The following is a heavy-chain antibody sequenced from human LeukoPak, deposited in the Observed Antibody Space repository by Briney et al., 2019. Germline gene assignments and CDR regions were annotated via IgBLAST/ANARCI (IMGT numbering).Heavy chain of an antibody. D-gene: IGHD3-16*01. CDR2: IVPNLNAA. V-gene: IGHV1-69*10. CDR1: GGTFSTYG. CDR3: AGVSRGDGFDS. Sequence: GASVKVSCKASGGTFSTYGISWVRQAPGQGLEWMGVIVPNLNAASYAQSFQGRVTITADTSTSTVYMELSSLTSEDTAMYYCAGVSRGDGFDSWGQGTLVTVSS. J-gene: IGHJ4*02.